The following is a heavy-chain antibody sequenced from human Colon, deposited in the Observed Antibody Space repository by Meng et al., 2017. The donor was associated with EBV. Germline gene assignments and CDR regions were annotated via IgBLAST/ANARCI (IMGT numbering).Heavy chain of an antibody. CDR1: GGSINSGDYY. CDR3: ARNYYFDY. CDR2: IYYTGST. V-gene: IGHV4-30-4*01. Sequence: QVSGPGTGKPSQTRSLTWTVSGGSINSGDYYWSWIRQPPGKGLEWIGYIYYTGSTYYNPSLKSRVTISMDTSKNQFSLRLSSVTAADTAVYYCARNYYFDYWGQGTLVTVSS. J-gene: IGHJ4*02.